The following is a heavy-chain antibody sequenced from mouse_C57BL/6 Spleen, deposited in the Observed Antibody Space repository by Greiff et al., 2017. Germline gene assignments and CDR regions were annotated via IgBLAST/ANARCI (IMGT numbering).Heavy chain of an antibody. Sequence: VQLQQPGAELVKPGASVKLSCKASGYTFTSYWMHWVKQRPGRGLEWIGRIDPNSGGTKYNEKFKNKTTLTVDKPSSTAYMQLSSLTYEDSAVYYCARIYDGYYDFDYWGQGTTLTVSS. CDR2: IDPNSGGT. J-gene: IGHJ2*01. CDR1: GYTFTSYW. V-gene: IGHV1-72*01. D-gene: IGHD2-3*01. CDR3: ARIYDGYYDFDY.